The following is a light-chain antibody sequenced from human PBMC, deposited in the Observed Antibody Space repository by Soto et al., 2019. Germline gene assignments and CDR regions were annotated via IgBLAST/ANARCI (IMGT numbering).Light chain of an antibody. J-gene: IGLJ3*02. CDR2: DVC. CDR1: SSDVGGYYY. V-gene: IGLV2-11*01. CDR3: CSYAGSYTWV. Sequence: QSVLTQPRSVSGSPGQSVTISCTGTSSDVGGYYYVSWYQKHPGKAPKFMIFDVCKRPSGVPDRFSGSKSGNTASLTISGLQAEDEADYYCCSYAGSYTWVFGGGTQLTVL.